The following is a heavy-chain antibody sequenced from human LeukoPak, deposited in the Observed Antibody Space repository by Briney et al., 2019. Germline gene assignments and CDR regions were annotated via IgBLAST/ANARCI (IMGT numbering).Heavy chain of an antibody. V-gene: IGHV4-34*01. Sequence: SSETLSLTCAVYGGSFSGYYWSWIRQPPGKGLEWIGEINHSGSTNYNPSLKSRVTISVDTSKNQFSLKQSSVTAADTAVYYCARKRIQLWLLRYFDYWGQGTLVTVSS. D-gene: IGHD5-18*01. CDR2: INHSGST. CDR3: ARKRIQLWLLRYFDY. CDR1: GGSFSGYY. J-gene: IGHJ4*02.